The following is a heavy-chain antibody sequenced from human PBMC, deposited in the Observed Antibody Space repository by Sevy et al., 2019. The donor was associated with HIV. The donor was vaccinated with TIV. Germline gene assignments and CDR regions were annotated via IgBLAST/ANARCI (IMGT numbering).Heavy chain of an antibody. Sequence: GGSLRLSCTASGFNLSSYSMNWVRQAPGKGLEWVSYISSGSGSIFYADSVKGRFTISRDNAKNSLYLQMNSLRAEDTAVYYCTRERELTTLDYWGQGTLVTVSS. V-gene: IGHV3-48*01. CDR1: GFNLSSYS. D-gene: IGHD4-4*01. J-gene: IGHJ4*02. CDR3: TRERELTTLDY. CDR2: ISSGSGSI.